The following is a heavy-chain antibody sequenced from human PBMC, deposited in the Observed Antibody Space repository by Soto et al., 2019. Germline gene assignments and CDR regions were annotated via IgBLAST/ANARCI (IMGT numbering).Heavy chain of an antibody. D-gene: IGHD6-13*01. V-gene: IGHV4-59*01. CDR1: GGSISSYY. J-gene: IGHJ5*02. Sequence: PSETLSLTCTVSGGSISSYYWSWIRQPPGKGLEWIGYIYYSGSTNYNPSLKSRVTISVDTSKNQFSLKLSSVTAADTAVCYCARGRIAAAGTRFDPWGQGTLVTVSS. CDR2: IYYSGST. CDR3: ARGRIAAAGTRFDP.